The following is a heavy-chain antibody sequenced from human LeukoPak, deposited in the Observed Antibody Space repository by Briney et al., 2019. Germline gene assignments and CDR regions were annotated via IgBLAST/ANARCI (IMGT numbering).Heavy chain of an antibody. CDR2: TTGSSGDT. V-gene: IGHV3-23*01. CDR1: GFTFSDYA. J-gene: IGHJ4*02. Sequence: GGSLRLSCAASGFTFSDYALSWVRQTPGKGLEWVAATTGSSGDTYHADSVKGRFAISRDNSKNTLYLQMNSLRAEDTAIYYCAKTYRAARTAFDHWGQGTLVTVSS. D-gene: IGHD6-6*01. CDR3: AKTYRAARTAFDH.